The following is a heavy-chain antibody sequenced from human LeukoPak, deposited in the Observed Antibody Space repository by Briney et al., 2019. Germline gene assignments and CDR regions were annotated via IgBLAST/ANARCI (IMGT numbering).Heavy chain of an antibody. Sequence: SETLSLTCTVSGGSISSSSYYWGWIRQPPGKGLEWIGSIYYSGSTFYNPSLKSRVTISVDTSKNQFSLKLSSVTAADTAVYYCGSGGGIAAVSYWGQGTLVTVSS. CDR1: GGSISSSSYY. V-gene: IGHV4-39*07. CDR3: GSGGGIAAVSY. CDR2: IYYSGST. J-gene: IGHJ4*02. D-gene: IGHD6-13*01.